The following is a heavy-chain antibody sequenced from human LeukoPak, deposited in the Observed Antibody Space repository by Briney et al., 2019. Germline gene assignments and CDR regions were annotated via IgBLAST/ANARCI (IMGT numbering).Heavy chain of an antibody. CDR1: GVTFSSYG. J-gene: IGHJ4*02. V-gene: IGHV3-30*03. CDR3: ARADDFWSGYYPLL. Sequence: GGSLRLSCTVSGVTFSSYGMQWVRQAPGKGLEWVAVISYDGSNKYYADSVKGRFTISRDNSKNTLYLQMNSLRAEDTAVYYCARADDFWSGYYPLLWGQGTLVTVSS. D-gene: IGHD3-3*01. CDR2: ISYDGSNK.